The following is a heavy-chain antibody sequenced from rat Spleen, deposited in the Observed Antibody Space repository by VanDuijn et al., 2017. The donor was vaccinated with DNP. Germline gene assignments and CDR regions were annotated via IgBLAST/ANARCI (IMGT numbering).Heavy chain of an antibody. CDR2: ISYDGGST. CDR1: GFTFRDYG. V-gene: IGHV5-20*01. D-gene: IGHD1-12*03. J-gene: IGHJ2*01. Sequence: EVQLVESGGGLVQPGRSMKLSCVASGFTFRDYGMAWVLQAPTKGLEWVASISYDGGSTNYRDSVKGRLTISRDNAENTVYLQMDSLRSEDTATYYCARSYYYDDYYRDYWGQGVMVTVSS. CDR3: ARSYYYDDYYRDY.